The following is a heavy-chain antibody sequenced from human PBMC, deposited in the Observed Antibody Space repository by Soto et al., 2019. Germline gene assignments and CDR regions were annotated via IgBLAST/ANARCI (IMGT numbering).Heavy chain of an antibody. CDR1: GFTFSNAW. Sequence: GGSLRLSCAASGFTFSNAWMNWVRQAPGKGLEWVGRIKSKTDCGTTEYTAPVKGRFTISRDDSKNSLYLQMNSLKTEDTAVYYCTTDLVWNDYFDYWGQGTLVTASS. CDR3: TTDLVWNDYFDY. J-gene: IGHJ4*02. V-gene: IGHV3-15*07. D-gene: IGHD1-1*01. CDR2: IKSKTDCGTT.